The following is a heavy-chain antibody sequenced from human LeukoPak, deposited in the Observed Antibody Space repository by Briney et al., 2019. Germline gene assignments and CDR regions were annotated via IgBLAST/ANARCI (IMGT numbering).Heavy chain of an antibody. CDR2: IYYSGST. Sequence: SETLSLTCTVSGGSISSSSYYWGWIRQPPGKGLEWIGSIYYSGSTYYNPSLKSRVTISVDTSKNQFSLKLSSVTAADTAVYYCARVVRGVINYFDYWGQGTLVTVSS. J-gene: IGHJ4*02. CDR1: GGSISSSSYY. V-gene: IGHV4-39*07. CDR3: ARVVRGVINYFDY. D-gene: IGHD3-10*01.